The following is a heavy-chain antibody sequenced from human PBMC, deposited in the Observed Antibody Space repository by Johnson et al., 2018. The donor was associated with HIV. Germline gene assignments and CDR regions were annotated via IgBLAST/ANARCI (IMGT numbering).Heavy chain of an antibody. Sequence: VQLVESRGGVVQPGGSLRLSCAASGFTFSNAWMSWVRQAPGKGLEWVGRIKGKTDGGTTDYAAPVKGRFTISRDDSKNTLYLQMNSLQTEDTAVYYCTTKSLGAFDIWGQGTMVTVSS. D-gene: IGHD3-16*01. CDR2: IKGKTDGGTT. CDR3: TTKSLGAFDI. V-gene: IGHV3-15*01. J-gene: IGHJ3*02. CDR1: GFTFSNAW.